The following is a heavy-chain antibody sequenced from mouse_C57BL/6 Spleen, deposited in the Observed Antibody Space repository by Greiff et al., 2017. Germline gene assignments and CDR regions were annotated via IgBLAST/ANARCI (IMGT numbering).Heavy chain of an antibody. CDR1: GYTFTSYW. J-gene: IGHJ3*01. CDR3: AISGDGYVAWFAY. CDR2: IHPSDSDT. V-gene: IGHV1-74*01. D-gene: IGHD2-3*01. Sequence: VQLQQPGAELVKPGASVKVSCKASGYTFTSYWMHWVKQRPGQGLEWIGRIHPSDSDTNYNQKFKGQATLTVDKSSSTAYMQLSSLTSDVSAVYYCAISGDGYVAWFAYWGQGTLVTVSA.